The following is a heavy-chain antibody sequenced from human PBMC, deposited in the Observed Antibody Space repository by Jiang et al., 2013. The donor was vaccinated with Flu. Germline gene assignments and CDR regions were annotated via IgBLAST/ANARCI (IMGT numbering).Heavy chain of an antibody. CDR2: VSGSGGST. CDR3: AKTSRGELRYFDWLWLDY. CDR1: GFTLKSYA. J-gene: IGHJ4*02. D-gene: IGHD3-9*01. Sequence: QLVESGGGLVQPGGFLRLSRAASGFTLKSYAMTWVRQAPGRGLEWVSSVSGSGGSTYYADSVKGRFTISRDNSKNTLYLQMNSLRAEDTAVYYCAKTSRGELRYFDWLWLDYWGQGT. V-gene: IGHV3-23*04.